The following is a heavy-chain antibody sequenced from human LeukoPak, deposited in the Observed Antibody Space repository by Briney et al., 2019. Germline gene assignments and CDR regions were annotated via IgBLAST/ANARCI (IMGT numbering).Heavy chain of an antibody. CDR1: GYTFTSYD. Sequence: ASVKVSCKASGYTFTSYDINWVRQAPGQGLEWMGGIIPIFGTANYAQKLQGRVTMTTDTSTSTAYMELRSLRSDDTAVYYCARETYYDYVWGSYRYHNRGYYFDYWGQGTLVTVSS. CDR2: IIPIFGTA. J-gene: IGHJ4*02. D-gene: IGHD3-16*02. V-gene: IGHV1-18*01. CDR3: ARETYYDYVWGSYRYHNRGYYFDY.